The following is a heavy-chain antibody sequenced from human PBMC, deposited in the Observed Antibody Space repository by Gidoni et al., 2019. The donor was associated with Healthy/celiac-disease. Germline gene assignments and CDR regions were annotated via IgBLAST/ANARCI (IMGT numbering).Heavy chain of an antibody. CDR1: GGTFSSYA. D-gene: IGHD5-12*01. CDR3: ATRRREEGGYANFDY. J-gene: IGHJ4*02. Sequence: QVQLVQSGAEVKKPGSSVKVSCKASGGTFSSYAISWVLQAPGQGLEWMGGIIPIFGTANYAQKFQGRVTITADESTSTAYMELSSLRSEDTAVYYCATRRREEGGYANFDYWGQGTLVTVSS. V-gene: IGHV1-69*01. CDR2: IIPIFGTA.